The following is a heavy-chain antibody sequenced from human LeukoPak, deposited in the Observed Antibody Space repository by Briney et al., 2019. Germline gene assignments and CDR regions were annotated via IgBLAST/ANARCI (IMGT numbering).Heavy chain of an antibody. CDR1: GFTFDDYA. CDR3: AELGITMIGGV. CDR2: ISSSGSTI. V-gene: IGHV3-48*03. J-gene: IGHJ6*04. D-gene: IGHD3-10*02. Sequence: GGSLRLSCGASGFTFDDYAMHWVRQAPGKGLEWVSYISSSGSTIYYADSVKGRFTISRDNAKNSLYLQMNSLRAEDTAVYYCAELGITMIGGVWGKGTTVTISS.